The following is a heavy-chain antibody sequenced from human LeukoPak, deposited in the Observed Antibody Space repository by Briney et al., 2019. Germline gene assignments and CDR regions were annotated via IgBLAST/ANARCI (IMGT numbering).Heavy chain of an antibody. CDR2: IYYTGNT. CDR3: ARAPASYYAGTYLYYFDF. V-gene: IGHV4-59*01. CDR1: GGSIGGYY. D-gene: IGHD3-10*01. J-gene: IGHJ4*02. Sequence: PSETLSLTCTVSGGSIGGYYWNWIRQSPEKGLECIGYIYYTGNTNYNPSLKSRVTISVDTSKNQFSLKLSSVTAADTAVYYCARAPASYYAGTYLYYFDFWGQGTLVTVSS.